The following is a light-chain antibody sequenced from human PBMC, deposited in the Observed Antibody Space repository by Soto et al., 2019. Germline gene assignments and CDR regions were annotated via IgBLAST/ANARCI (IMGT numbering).Light chain of an antibody. Sequence: QSALTQPASVSGSPGQSITISCTGTSSDVGTYNYVSWYQHRPGKAPKLMIYDVSYRPSGVSNRFSGSKSANTASLTISELQAEDEADYYCSSYTTSNTQVFGGGTNLTVL. CDR2: DVS. J-gene: IGLJ3*02. CDR1: SSDVGTYNY. CDR3: SSYTTSNTQV. V-gene: IGLV2-14*01.